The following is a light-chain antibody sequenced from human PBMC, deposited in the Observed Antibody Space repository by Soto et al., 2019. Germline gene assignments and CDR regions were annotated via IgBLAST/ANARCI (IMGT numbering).Light chain of an antibody. CDR3: QQYKNCTPHRT. CDR1: QSVSSN. CDR2: GAS. V-gene: IGKV3-15*01. Sequence: EIVMTQSPATLSVSPGERATLSCRASQSVSSNFAWYQQQPGQAPRLLIYGASTRATGIPARFSGSGSGTEFTLTISSRQSEDFEIYSWQQYKNCTPHRTFGQGTKVEIK. J-gene: IGKJ1*01.